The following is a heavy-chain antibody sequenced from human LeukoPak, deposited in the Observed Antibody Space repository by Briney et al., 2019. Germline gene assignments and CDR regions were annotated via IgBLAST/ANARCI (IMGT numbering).Heavy chain of an antibody. J-gene: IGHJ3*02. CDR2: IRYDGTNT. D-gene: IGHD6-19*01. V-gene: IGHV3-30*02. Sequence: GGSLRLSCEASGFTFNYYGMHWVRQAPGEGPEWLTFIRYDGTNTYYADSVRGRFTISRDNAKNSLYLQMDSLRVEDTAVYYCARDYSGWEAFDIWGQGTMVTVSS. CDR1: GFTFNYYG. CDR3: ARDYSGWEAFDI.